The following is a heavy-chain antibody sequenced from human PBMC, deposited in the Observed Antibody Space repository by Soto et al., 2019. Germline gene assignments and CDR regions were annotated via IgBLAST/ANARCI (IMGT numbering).Heavy chain of an antibody. D-gene: IGHD5-12*01. Sequence: QVQLQESGPGLVKPSETLSLTCTVSGGSVSSGHNYWSWIRQPPGKGLEWIGYIYYSGSTNYNPSLRSRVAISVDTSKNQFSLKLTSVTAADTAVFYCARLPRARNIGPRRPLGYFDLWGRGTLVTVSS. CDR2: IYYSGST. CDR3: ARLPRARNIGPRRPLGYFDL. V-gene: IGHV4-61*01. J-gene: IGHJ2*01. CDR1: GGSVSSGHNY.